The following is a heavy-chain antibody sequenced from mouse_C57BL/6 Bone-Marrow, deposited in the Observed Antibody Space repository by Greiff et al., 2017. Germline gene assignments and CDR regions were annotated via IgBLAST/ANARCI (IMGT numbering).Heavy chain of an antibody. CDR3: ARGRWDY. CDR2: IDPSDSYT. Sequence: VQLQQPGAELVRPGTSVKLSCKASGYTFTSYWMHWVKQRPGQGLEWIGVIDPSDSYTNYNQKFKGKATLTVDTSSSTAYMQLSSLTSEDSAVYYCARGRWDYWGQGTTLTVSS. V-gene: IGHV1-59*01. CDR1: GYTFTSYW. J-gene: IGHJ2*01.